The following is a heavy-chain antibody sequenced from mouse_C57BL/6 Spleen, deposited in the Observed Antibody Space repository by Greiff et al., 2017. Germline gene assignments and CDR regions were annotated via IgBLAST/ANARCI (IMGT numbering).Heavy chain of an antibody. D-gene: IGHD4-1*01. J-gene: IGHJ2*01. CDR3: AREDDWDYFDY. CDR1: GFTFSDYG. CDR2: ISSGSSTI. Sequence: EVKLVESGGGLVKPGGSLKLSCAASGFTFSDYGMHWVRQAPEKGLEWVAYISSGSSTIYYADTVKGRFTISRYNAKNTLFLQMTSLRSEDTAMYYCAREDDWDYFDYWGQGTTLTVSS. V-gene: IGHV5-17*01.